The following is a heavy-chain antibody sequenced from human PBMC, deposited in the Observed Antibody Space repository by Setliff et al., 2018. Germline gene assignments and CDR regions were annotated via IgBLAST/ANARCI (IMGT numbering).Heavy chain of an antibody. CDR3: ARVDNFWSGPIDY. D-gene: IGHD3-3*01. Sequence: LSLTCTVSGGSISSGSYYWSWIRQPAGKGLEWIGRIYTSGSTNYNPSLKSRVTISVDTSKNQFSLKLSSVTAADTAVYYCARVDNFWSGPIDYWGQGTLVTGSS. CDR1: GGSISSGSYY. CDR2: IYTSGST. V-gene: IGHV4-61*02. J-gene: IGHJ4*02.